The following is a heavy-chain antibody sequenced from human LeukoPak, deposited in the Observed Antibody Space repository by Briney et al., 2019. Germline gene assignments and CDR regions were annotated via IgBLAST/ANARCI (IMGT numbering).Heavy chain of an antibody. CDR3: ARAGYYDILSGYYVYYMDV. V-gene: IGHV3-7*01. Sequence: GGSLRLSCAASGFTFSSYWMSWVRQAPGKGLEWVANIKQDGSEKYYADSVKGRFTISRDNAKNSLYLQMNSLRAEDTAVYNCARAGYYDILSGYYVYYMDVWGKGTTVTISS. CDR2: IKQDGSEK. D-gene: IGHD3-9*01. J-gene: IGHJ6*03. CDR1: GFTFSSYW.